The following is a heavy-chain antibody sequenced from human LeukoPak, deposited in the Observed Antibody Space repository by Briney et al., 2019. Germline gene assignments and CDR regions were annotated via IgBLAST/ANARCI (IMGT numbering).Heavy chain of an antibody. D-gene: IGHD3-10*01. CDR2: IIPIFGTA. Sequence: ASVKVSCKASGGTFSSYAISWLRQAPGQGLEWMGGIIPIFGTANYAQTFQGRVTITTDESKTTAYLELSSLRSEDKAVYYCARGDTWFGGPWSWGQGTLVTVSS. CDR3: ARGDTWFGGPWS. CDR1: GGTFSSYA. V-gene: IGHV1-69*05. J-gene: IGHJ5*02.